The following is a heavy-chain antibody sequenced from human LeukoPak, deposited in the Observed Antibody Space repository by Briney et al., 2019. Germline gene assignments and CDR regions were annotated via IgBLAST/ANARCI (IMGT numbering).Heavy chain of an antibody. Sequence: SETLSLTCTVSSGSISTSNYYWGWVRQPPGKALEWIGNIFYSGSTYYSPSLKSRVTISLDTSRNQFSLKLNSVTAADTAVYYCARYLIVVAASDYWGQGTLVTVSS. CDR2: IFYSGST. V-gene: IGHV4-39*07. J-gene: IGHJ4*02. D-gene: IGHD6-19*01. CDR1: SGSISTSNYY. CDR3: ARYLIVVAASDY.